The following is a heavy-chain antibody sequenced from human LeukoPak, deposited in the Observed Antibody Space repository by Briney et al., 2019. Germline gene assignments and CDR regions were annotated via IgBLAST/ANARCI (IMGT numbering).Heavy chain of an antibody. CDR1: GYTFTSYG. Sequence: ASVKVSCKASGYTFTSYGISWVRQAPGQGLEWMGWNSAYNGNTNYAQKLQGRVTMTTDTSTSTAYMELRSLRSDDTAVYYCARETLIVGATNAYYYYYMDVWGKGTTVTVSS. CDR3: ARETLIVGATNAYYYYYMDV. CDR2: NSAYNGNT. V-gene: IGHV1-18*01. J-gene: IGHJ6*03. D-gene: IGHD1-26*01.